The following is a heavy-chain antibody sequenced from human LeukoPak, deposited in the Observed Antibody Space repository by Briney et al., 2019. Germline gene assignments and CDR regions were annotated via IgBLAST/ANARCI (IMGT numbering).Heavy chain of an antibody. CDR3: ARQHGSGSYYSRAIDY. Sequence: GESLKISCKGSGFTFTDYWIGWVRQMPGKGLEWMGIIYPGDSDTRYSPSFQGQVTISADKSRSTAYLQWSSLKASDTAMYYCARQHGSGSYYSRAIDYWGQGTLVTVSS. J-gene: IGHJ4*02. CDR2: IYPGDSDT. V-gene: IGHV5-51*01. D-gene: IGHD3-10*01. CDR1: GFTFTDYW.